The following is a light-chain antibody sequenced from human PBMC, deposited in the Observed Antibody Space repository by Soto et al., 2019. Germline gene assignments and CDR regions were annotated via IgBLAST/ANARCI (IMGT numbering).Light chain of an antibody. J-gene: IGLJ2*01. CDR3: SSYTTSNTVL. CDR1: SSDVGGDRF. Sequence: QSALTQPTSVSGSPGQSITISCTGTSSDVGGDRFVSWYQQHPGKAPKLMIYDVSYRPSGVSNRFSGSKSGNTASLTISGLHADDEADYYCSSYTTSNTVLFGGGTKLTVL. V-gene: IGLV2-14*01. CDR2: DVS.